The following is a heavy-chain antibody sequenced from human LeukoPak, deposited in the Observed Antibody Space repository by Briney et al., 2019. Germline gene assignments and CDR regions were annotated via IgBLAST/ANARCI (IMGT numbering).Heavy chain of an antibody. V-gene: IGHV4-59*01. J-gene: IGHJ4*02. CDR3: ARAKMTTSLVLPH. CDR2: IYYSGST. CDR1: GGSISSYY. Sequence: SETLSLTCTVSGGSISSYYWSWIRQPPGKGLEWIGYIYYSGSTNYNPSLKSRVTISVDTSKNQCSLNLTSVTAADTAVYYCARAKMTTSLVLPHWGQGTLVTVSS. D-gene: IGHD4-17*01.